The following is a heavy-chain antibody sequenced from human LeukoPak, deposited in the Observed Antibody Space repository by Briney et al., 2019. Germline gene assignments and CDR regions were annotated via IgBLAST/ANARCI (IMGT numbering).Heavy chain of an antibody. V-gene: IGHV4-30-4*01. CDR3: ARVEAYGFVDY. Sequence: PSETLSLTCTVSGGSISSGDYYWSWIRQPPGKGLEWIGYIYYSGSTYYNPSLKSRVTISVDTSKNQFSLKLSSVTAADTAVYYCARVEAYGFVDYWGQGTLVTVSS. J-gene: IGHJ4*02. D-gene: IGHD3-10*01. CDR2: IYYSGST. CDR1: GGSISSGDYY.